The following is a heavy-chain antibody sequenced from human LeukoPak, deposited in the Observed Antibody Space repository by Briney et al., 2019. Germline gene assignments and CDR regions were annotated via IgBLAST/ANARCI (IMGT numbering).Heavy chain of an antibody. J-gene: IGHJ4*02. Sequence: SETLSLTCAVSGGSISSGGYSWSWIRQPPGKGLEWIGYIYHSGSTYYNPSLKSRVTISVDRSKNQFSLKLSSVTAADTAVYYCARSKAAAKGHFDYWGQGTLVTVSS. D-gene: IGHD4-11*01. CDR1: GGSISSGGYS. CDR2: IYHSGST. CDR3: ARSKAAAKGHFDY. V-gene: IGHV4-30-2*01.